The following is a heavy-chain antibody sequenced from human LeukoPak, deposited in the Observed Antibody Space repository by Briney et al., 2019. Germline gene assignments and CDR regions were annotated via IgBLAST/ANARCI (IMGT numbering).Heavy chain of an antibody. J-gene: IGHJ4*02. D-gene: IGHD3-3*01. CDR2: IYYSGST. CDR3: AIINYDFWSGYFDY. Sequence: PSETLSLTCTVSGGSISSYYWSWIRQPPGKGLEWIGYIYYSGSTNYNPSLKSRVTISVDTSKNQFSLKLSSVTAADTAVYYCAIINYDFWSGYFDYWGQGTLVTVSS. V-gene: IGHV4-59*08. CDR1: GGSISSYY.